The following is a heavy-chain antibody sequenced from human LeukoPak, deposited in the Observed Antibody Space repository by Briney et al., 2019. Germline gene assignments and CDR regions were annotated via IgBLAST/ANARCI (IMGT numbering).Heavy chain of an antibody. CDR1: GVTFSSHS. Sequence: GGSLRLSCAASGVTFSSHSMHWVRQAPGKGLVWVSGISRDGTSTNYADAVKGRFTISRDNAKNTLYLQMNSLRVEDTAVYSCVRGWYGPDSCGQGTLVTVSS. CDR3: VRGWYGPDS. V-gene: IGHV3-74*01. J-gene: IGHJ5*01. CDR2: ISRDGTST. D-gene: IGHD2-15*01.